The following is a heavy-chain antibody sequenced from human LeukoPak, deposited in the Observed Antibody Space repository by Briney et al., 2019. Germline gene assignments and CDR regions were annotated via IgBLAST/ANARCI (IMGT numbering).Heavy chain of an antibody. V-gene: IGHV3-53*01. J-gene: IGHJ4*02. D-gene: IGHD6-6*01. CDR3: ARDGTVRPLGY. CDR2: IYSGGST. CDR1: GFTVSSNY. Sequence: GGSLRLSCAASGFTVSSNYMSWVRQAPGKGLEWVSVIYSGGSTYYADSVKGRFTISRDSAKNSLYLQMNSLRAEDTAVYYCARDGTVRPLGYWGQGTLVTVSS.